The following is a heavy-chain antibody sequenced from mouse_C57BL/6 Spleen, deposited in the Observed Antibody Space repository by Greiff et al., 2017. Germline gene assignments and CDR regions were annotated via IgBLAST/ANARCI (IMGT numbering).Heavy chain of an antibody. D-gene: IGHD3-2*02. Sequence: VKLVESGAELVRPGASVTLSCKASGYTFTDYEMHWVKQTPVHGLEWIGAIDPETGGTAYNQKFKGKAILTADKSSSTAYMELRSLTSEDSAVYYCTRPAQATWFAYWGQGTLVTVSA. CDR3: TRPAQATWFAY. J-gene: IGHJ3*01. CDR2: IDPETGGT. CDR1: GYTFTDYE. V-gene: IGHV1-15*01.